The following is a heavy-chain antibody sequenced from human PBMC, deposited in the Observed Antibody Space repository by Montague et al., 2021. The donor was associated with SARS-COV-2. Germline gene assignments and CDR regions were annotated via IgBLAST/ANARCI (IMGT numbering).Heavy chain of an antibody. V-gene: IGHV6-1*01. D-gene: IGHD2-2*01. CDR3: VRDRDQVFDY. J-gene: IGHJ4*02. CDR2: TYYRSNWSH. CDR1: GDSVSTKLSA. Sequence: CAISGDSVSTKLSAWNWIRQSPSRGLEWLGRTYYRSNWSHDYAPSVKSRIIVNPDTSKNQFSLQLNSVTPEDTAVYYCVRDRDQVFDYWGEGTLVTVSS.